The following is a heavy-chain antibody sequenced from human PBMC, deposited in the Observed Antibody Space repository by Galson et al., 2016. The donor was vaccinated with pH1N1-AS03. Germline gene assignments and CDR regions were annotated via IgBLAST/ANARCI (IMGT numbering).Heavy chain of an antibody. CDR1: GFTFSSYA. Sequence: SLRLSCAAAGFTFSSYAMYWVRQAPGKGLEYVSVICGNGFSTYYANSVKGRFTISRDNSKNTLYLQMGSLRTEDMAVYYCARGPVSYSNYWFPPPDYWGQGTLVTVSS. CDR2: ICGNGFST. V-gene: IGHV3-64*01. J-gene: IGHJ4*02. CDR3: ARGPVSYSNYWFPPPDY. D-gene: IGHD6-13*01.